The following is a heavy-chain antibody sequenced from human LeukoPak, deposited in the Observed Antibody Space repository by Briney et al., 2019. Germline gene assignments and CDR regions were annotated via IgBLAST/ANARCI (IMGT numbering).Heavy chain of an antibody. CDR3: ARDLKVVAGTPDY. CDR2: IGSSGRSI. Sequence: SGGSLRLSCVASGFTFSDHYMSWIRQAPGKGLEWVSYIGSSGRSIYYGDSVKGRFTISRDNAESSLYLQLNSLRADDTAVYYCARDLKVVAGTPDYWGQGTLVTVSS. J-gene: IGHJ4*02. D-gene: IGHD2-15*01. CDR1: GFTFSDHY. V-gene: IGHV3-11*01.